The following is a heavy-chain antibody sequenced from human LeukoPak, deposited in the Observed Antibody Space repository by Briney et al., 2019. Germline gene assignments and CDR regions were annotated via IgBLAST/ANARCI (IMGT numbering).Heavy chain of an antibody. J-gene: IGHJ6*03. CDR2: IYTTGST. CDR3: AREGRMTAVTTSLGYYYYMDV. D-gene: IGHD4-17*01. V-gene: IGHV4-4*07. CDR1: GGSFSGYY. Sequence: PSETLSLTCAVYGGSFSGYYWSWIRQPAGKGLEWIGRIYTTGSTNYNPSLKSRVTMSVVTSKNQFSLTLSSVTAADTAVYYCAREGRMTAVTTSLGYYYYMDVWGKGTTVTISS.